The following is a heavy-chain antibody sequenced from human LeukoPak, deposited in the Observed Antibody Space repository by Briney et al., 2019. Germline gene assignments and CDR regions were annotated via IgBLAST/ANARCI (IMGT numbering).Heavy chain of an antibody. CDR1: GGSFSGYY. Sequence: PSETLSLTCAVYGGSFSGYYWSWIRQPPGKGLEWIGEINHSGSTNYNPSLKSRVTISVDTSKNQFSLKLSSVTAADTAVYYCARPGAYYGSGSYSRSKNWFDPWGQGTLVTVSS. J-gene: IGHJ5*02. CDR3: ARPGAYYGSGSYSRSKNWFDP. CDR2: INHSGST. V-gene: IGHV4-34*01. D-gene: IGHD3-10*01.